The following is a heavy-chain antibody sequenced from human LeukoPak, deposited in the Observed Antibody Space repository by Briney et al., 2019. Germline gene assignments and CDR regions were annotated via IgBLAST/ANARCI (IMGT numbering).Heavy chain of an antibody. D-gene: IGHD5-12*01. Sequence: PSQTLSLTCTVSGGTISSGDYFWSWIRQPPGKGLEWIGYIYYGGSTYYNPSLKSRLTISVDTSKNQFSLKLSSVTTADTAVYYCARDSTGYDYFDYWGQGTLVTVSS. CDR3: ARDSTGYDYFDY. V-gene: IGHV4-30-4*08. J-gene: IGHJ4*02. CDR1: GGTISSGDYF. CDR2: IYYGGST.